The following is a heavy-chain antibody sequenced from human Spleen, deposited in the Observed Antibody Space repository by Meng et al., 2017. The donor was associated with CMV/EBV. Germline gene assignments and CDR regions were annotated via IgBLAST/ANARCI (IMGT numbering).Heavy chain of an antibody. Sequence: GGSLRLSCAASGFTFSSYSMNWVRQAPGKGLEWVSSISSSSSYIYYADSVKGRFTISRDNAKNSLYLQMNSLRAEDTAVYYCARAVGLISLSLNFDYWGQGTLVTVSS. CDR3: ARAVGLISLSLNFDY. J-gene: IGHJ4*02. CDR2: ISSSSSYI. CDR1: GFTFSSYS. D-gene: IGHD2/OR15-2a*01. V-gene: IGHV3-21*01.